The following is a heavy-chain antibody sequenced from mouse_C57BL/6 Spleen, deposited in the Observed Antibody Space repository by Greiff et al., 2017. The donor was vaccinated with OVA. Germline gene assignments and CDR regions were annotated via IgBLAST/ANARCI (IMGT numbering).Heavy chain of an antibody. J-gene: IGHJ4*01. CDR1: GFTFTDYY. V-gene: IGHV7-3*01. Sequence: EVHLVESGGGLVQPGGSLSLSCAASGFTFTDYYMSWVRQPPGKALEWLGFLRNKANGYTTEYSASVKGRFTISRDNSHSILYLQMNALRAEDSATYYCARYWVYAMDYWGQGTSVTVSS. CDR2: LRNKANGYTT. CDR3: ARYWVYAMDY.